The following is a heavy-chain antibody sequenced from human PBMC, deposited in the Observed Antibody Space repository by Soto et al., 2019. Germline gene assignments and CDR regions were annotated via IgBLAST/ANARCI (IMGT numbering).Heavy chain of an antibody. V-gene: IGHV3-66*01. CDR1: GVHVSSNY. CDR2: IQSGGST. J-gene: IGHJ6*03. CDR3: ARDDVHCSGGRCYGVPMDV. D-gene: IGHD2-15*01. Sequence: GVSMRLSCAAAGVHVSSNYRSWVRKDTGKGLEWGSLIQSGGSTYYAGSVKGRFTISRDNSKNTLFLQMNSLRAEDTAVYYCARDDVHCSGGRCYGVPMDVWGKGTTVTVSS.